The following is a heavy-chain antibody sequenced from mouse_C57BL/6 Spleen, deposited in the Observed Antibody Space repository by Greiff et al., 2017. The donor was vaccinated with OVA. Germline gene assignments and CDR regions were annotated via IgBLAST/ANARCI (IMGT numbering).Heavy chain of an antibody. Sequence: QVQLQQPGAELVMPGASVKLSCKASGYTFTSYWMHWVKQRPGQGLEWIGEIDPSDSYTNYNQNFPGKSTLTVDKSSRTAYMQLSRLSSEDSAVYYCARGDGNYAAWFADWGQGTLVTVSA. CDR1: GYTFTSYW. D-gene: IGHD2-1*01. J-gene: IGHJ3*01. CDR2: IDPSDSYT. CDR3: ARGDGNYAAWFAD. V-gene: IGHV1-69*01.